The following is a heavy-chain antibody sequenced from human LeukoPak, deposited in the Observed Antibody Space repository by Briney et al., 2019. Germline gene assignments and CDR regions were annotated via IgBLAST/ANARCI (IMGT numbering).Heavy chain of an antibody. J-gene: IGHJ4*02. D-gene: IGHD5-12*01. CDR1: RFTFSSYW. V-gene: IGHV3-7*03. CDR3: ARARGGYDFDY. Sequence: PGGSLRLSCAASRFTFSSYWMSWVRQASGKGLEWVANIKQDGSEKYYVDSVKGRFTISRDNAKNSLYLQLNSLRAEDTAVYYCARARGGYDFDYWGQGTLVTVSS. CDR2: IKQDGSEK.